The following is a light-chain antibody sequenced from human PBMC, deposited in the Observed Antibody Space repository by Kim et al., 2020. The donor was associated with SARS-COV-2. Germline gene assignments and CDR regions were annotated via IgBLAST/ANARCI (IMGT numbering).Light chain of an antibody. CDR1: QYITRR. V-gene: IGKV1-5*03. Sequence: ASVGDSVTITCRASQYITRRLAWYQQKPGKAPKFLISKASTLESVFPSTFSGILSWTYFTLTISSLQPDDFATYYCQQYDTYPWTFGQGTKVDIK. J-gene: IGKJ1*01. CDR2: KAS. CDR3: QQYDTYPWT.